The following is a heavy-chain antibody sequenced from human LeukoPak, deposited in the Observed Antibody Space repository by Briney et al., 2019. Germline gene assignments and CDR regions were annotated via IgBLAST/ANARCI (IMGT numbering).Heavy chain of an antibody. V-gene: IGHV4-34*01. D-gene: IGHD6-25*01. CDR2: INHSGIT. CDR3: AREADYYFDY. CDR1: GGSFSGYY. J-gene: IGHJ4*02. Sequence: SETLSLTCAVYGGSFSGYYWSWIRQPPGKGLEWIGEINHSGITNYNPSLKSRVTISVGTSKNQFSLKLSSVTAADTAVYYCAREADYYFDYWGQGTLVTVSS.